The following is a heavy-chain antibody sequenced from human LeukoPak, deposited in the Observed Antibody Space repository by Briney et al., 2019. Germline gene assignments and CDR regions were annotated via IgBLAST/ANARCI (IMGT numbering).Heavy chain of an antibody. CDR3: ANDGSVPTYCTNGVCSSYFDY. D-gene: IGHD2-8*01. Sequence: GGSLRLSCAASGFTFSSYGMHWVRQAPGKGLEWVAVISYDGSNKYYADSVKGRFTISRDNSKNTLYLQMNSLRAEDTAVYYCANDGSVPTYCTNGVCSSYFDYWGQGTLVTVSS. J-gene: IGHJ4*02. CDR1: GFTFSSYG. V-gene: IGHV3-30*18. CDR2: ISYDGSNK.